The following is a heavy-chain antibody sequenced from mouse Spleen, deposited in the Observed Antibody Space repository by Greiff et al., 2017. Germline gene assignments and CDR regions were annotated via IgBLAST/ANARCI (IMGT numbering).Heavy chain of an antibody. D-gene: IGHD3-3*01. V-gene: IGHV5-9-3*01. CDR3: ARRRDDYAMDY. CDR2: ISSGGGNT. CDR1: GFTFSSYA. Sequence: VQLKESGGGLVKLGGSLKLSCAASGFTFSSYAMSWVRQTPEKRLEWVATISSGGGNTYYPDSVKGRFTISRDNAKNTLYLQMSSLKSEDTAMYYCARRRDDYAMDYWGQGTSVTVSS. J-gene: IGHJ4*01.